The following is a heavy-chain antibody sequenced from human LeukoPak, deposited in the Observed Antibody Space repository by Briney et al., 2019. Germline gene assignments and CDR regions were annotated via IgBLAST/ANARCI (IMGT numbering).Heavy chain of an antibody. Sequence: GEPLKISCKGSGYSFSTYWIGWVRQMPGKDLEWMGVIYPGDSDTRYSPSFQGQVTISADKSISTAYLQWSSLKASDTAIYYCAKTSWDSVPYFDYWGQGTLVTVS. CDR2: IYPGDSDT. CDR3: AKTSWDSVPYFDY. D-gene: IGHD2-2*01. J-gene: IGHJ4*02. CDR1: GYSFSTYW. V-gene: IGHV5-51*01.